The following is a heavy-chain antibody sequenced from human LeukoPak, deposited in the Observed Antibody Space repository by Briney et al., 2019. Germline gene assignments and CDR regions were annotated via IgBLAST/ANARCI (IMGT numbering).Heavy chain of an antibody. CDR3: ARGFLGITLLLGAFDI. CDR2: ITTSSSYI. Sequence: PGGSLRLSCAASRFTFSSYSMNWVRQASGKGLEWVSSITTSSSYIYYADSVKGRFTISRDNAKNSLYLQMNSLRAEDTAVYYCARGFLGITLLLGAFDIWGQGTMVTVSS. V-gene: IGHV3-21*01. CDR1: RFTFSSYS. J-gene: IGHJ3*02. D-gene: IGHD3-10*01.